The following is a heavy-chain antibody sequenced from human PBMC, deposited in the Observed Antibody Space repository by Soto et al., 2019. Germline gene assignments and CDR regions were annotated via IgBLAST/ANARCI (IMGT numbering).Heavy chain of an antibody. D-gene: IGHD2-2*01. CDR2: IYYTGNT. CDR3: ARLNGYCISTNCHGYYGMDV. CDR1: GDSISANNYY. Sequence: SETLSLTCTVSGDSISANNYYWGWVRQPPGKGLEWIGSIYYTGNTYYNPSLRSRVTISVDTSKNQFSLKLSSVTAADTAVYYCARLNGYCISTNCHGYYGMDVWGQGTTVTVSS. V-gene: IGHV4-39*01. J-gene: IGHJ6*02.